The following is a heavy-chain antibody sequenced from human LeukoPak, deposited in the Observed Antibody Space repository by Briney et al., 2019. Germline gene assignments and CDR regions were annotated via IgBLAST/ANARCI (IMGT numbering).Heavy chain of an antibody. J-gene: IGHJ4*02. CDR1: GGTFSSYA. CDR3: ARVALLWFGEPNEDY. D-gene: IGHD3-10*01. CDR2: INTNTGNP. V-gene: IGHV7-4-1*02. Sequence: ASVKVSCKASGGTFSSYAISWVRQAPGQGLEWMGWINTNTGNPTYAQGFTGRFVFSLDTSVSTAYLQISSLKAEDTAVYYCARVALLWFGEPNEDYWGQGTLVTVSS.